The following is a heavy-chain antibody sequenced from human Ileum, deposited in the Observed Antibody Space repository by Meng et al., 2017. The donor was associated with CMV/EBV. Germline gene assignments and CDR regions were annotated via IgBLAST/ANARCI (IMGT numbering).Heavy chain of an antibody. CDR1: GFTFSSYS. D-gene: IGHD1-26*01. CDR3: ARQGGALSGSSAY. CDR2: VSGSGGVT. V-gene: IGHV3-23*01. J-gene: IGHJ4*02. Sequence: GESLKISCAASGFTFSSYSMNWVRQAPGKGLEWVSSVSGSGGVTYYAGSVKGRFTISRDDSNNTVYLQMNSLRADDTAAYYCARQGGALSGSSAYWGQGTSVTVSS.